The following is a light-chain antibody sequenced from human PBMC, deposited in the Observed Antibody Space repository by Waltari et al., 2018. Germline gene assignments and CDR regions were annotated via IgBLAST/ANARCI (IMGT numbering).Light chain of an antibody. CDR1: SGHSHYA. J-gene: IGLJ3*02. CDR3: QTWGTGIRV. CDR2: VNSDGSH. V-gene: IGLV4-69*01. Sequence: SASLGASVKLTCTLSSGHSHYAIAWHQQQPDKGPRYLMKVNSDGSHTKEDGIPDRFSGSSSGAERYLTISSLQSDDEADYYCQTWGTGIRVFGGGTKLTVL.